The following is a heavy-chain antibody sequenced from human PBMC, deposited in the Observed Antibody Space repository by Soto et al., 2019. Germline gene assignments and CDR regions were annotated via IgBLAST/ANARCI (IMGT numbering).Heavy chain of an antibody. J-gene: IGHJ4*02. Sequence: PSQTLSLTCAISGDSVSSNSAAWNWIRQSPSRGLEWLRRTYYRSKWYNDYAVSVKSRISVNPDTSKNQFSLQLNSVTPEDTAVYYCARAGIHSSSWIFDYWGQGALVTVSS. CDR1: GDSVSSNSAA. D-gene: IGHD6-13*01. V-gene: IGHV6-1*01. CDR3: ARAGIHSSSWIFDY. CDR2: TYYRSKWYN.